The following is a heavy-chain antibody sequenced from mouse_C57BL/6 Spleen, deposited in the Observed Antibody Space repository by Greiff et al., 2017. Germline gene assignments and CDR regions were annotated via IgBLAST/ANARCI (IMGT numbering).Heavy chain of an antibody. CDR3: ARSLYDYDEFDY. CDR1: GYTFTSYW. D-gene: IGHD2-4*01. V-gene: IGHV1-53*01. J-gene: IGHJ2*01. Sequence: QVQLQQPGTELVKPGASGYTFTSYWMHWVKQRPGQGLEWIGNINPSNGGTNYNEKFKSKATLTVDKSSSTAYMQLSSLTSEDSAVYYCARSLYDYDEFDYWGQGTTLTVSS. CDR2: INPSNGGT.